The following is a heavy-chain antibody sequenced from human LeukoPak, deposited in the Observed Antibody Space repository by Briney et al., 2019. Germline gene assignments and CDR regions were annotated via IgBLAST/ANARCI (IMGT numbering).Heavy chain of an antibody. V-gene: IGHV4-34*01. CDR2: INHSGST. D-gene: IGHD2-21*02. Sequence: SETLSLSCAVYGVSFSPYYWSWIRQPPGKGLEWIGEINHSGSTNYNPSLKSRVTISVDTSKNQFSLRLSSVTAADTAVYYCARGGFYCGGDCYVDYWGHGTLVTVSS. CDR1: GVSFSPYY. CDR3: ARGGFYCGGDCYVDY. J-gene: IGHJ4*01.